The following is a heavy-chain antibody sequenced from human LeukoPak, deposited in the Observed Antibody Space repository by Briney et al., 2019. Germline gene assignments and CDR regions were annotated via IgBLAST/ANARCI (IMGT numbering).Heavy chain of an antibody. D-gene: IGHD6-13*01. CDR2: IYYSGST. J-gene: IGHJ1*01. CDR1: GDSFRSYY. Sequence: SETLSLTCTVSGDSFRSYYWSWIRQPPGKGLEWIGYIYYSGSTNYNPSLKSRVTISVDTSKNQFSLKLSSVTAADTAVYYCARSITSSWYGDFQHWGQGTLVTVSS. CDR3: ARSITSSWYGDFQH. V-gene: IGHV4-59*01.